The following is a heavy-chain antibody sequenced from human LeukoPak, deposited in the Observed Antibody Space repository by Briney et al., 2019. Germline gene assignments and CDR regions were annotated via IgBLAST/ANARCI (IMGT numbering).Heavy chain of an antibody. CDR3: AKEGRDCSSTSCYGDY. Sequence: GGSLRLSCAASGFTFSSYGMHWVRQAPGKGLEWVAFIRYDGSNKYYADSVKGRFTISRDNSKNTLYLQTNSLRAEDTAVYYCAKEGRDCSSTSCYGDYWGQGTLVTVSS. CDR2: IRYDGSNK. V-gene: IGHV3-30*02. J-gene: IGHJ4*02. CDR1: GFTFSSYG. D-gene: IGHD2-2*01.